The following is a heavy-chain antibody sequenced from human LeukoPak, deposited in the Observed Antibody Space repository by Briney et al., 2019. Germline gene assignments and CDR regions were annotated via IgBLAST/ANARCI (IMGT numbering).Heavy chain of an antibody. CDR2: TYYRSKWYN. D-gene: IGHD4-17*01. V-gene: IGHV6-1*01. J-gene: IGHJ4*02. CDR1: GDSVSSNSAA. CDR3: ARASYGDNNHPLDY. Sequence: SQTLSLTCAISGDSVSSNSAARHWIRQSPSRGLEWLGRTYYRSKWYNDYAVSVKSRITINPDTSKNQFSLQLNSVTPEDTAVYYCARASYGDNNHPLDYWGQGTLVTVTS.